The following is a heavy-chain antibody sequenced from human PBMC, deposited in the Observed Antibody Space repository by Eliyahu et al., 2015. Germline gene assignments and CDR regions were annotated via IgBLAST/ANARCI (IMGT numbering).Heavy chain of an antibody. D-gene: IGHD6-19*01. CDR2: LLSGGRT. J-gene: IGHJ6*02. Sequence: EVQLVESGGGLVQPGGSLRLSCAASGFTVSSYYMSWIRQAPGKGLEWVSILLSGGRTYYSDSVKGRFTISRDNSKNTLYLQMNSLRVEDTAVYYCADSSDALQEGRMDVWGQGTTVTVSS. CDR3: ADSSDALQEGRMDV. CDR1: GFTVSSYY. V-gene: IGHV3-66*01.